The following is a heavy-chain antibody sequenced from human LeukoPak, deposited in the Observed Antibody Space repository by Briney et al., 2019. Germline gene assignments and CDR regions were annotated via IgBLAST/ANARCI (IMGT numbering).Heavy chain of an antibody. CDR3: ARVPQVAGGYFFDY. D-gene: IGHD6-19*01. CDR2: ISSSSSYI. J-gene: IGHJ4*02. CDR1: GFTFSSYS. V-gene: IGHV3-21*01. Sequence: GGSLRLSCAASGFTFSSYSMNWVRQAPGKGLEWVSSISSSSSYIYYADSVKGRFTISRDNAKNSLYLQMNSLRAEDTAVYYCARVPQVAGGYFFDYWGQGTLVTVSS.